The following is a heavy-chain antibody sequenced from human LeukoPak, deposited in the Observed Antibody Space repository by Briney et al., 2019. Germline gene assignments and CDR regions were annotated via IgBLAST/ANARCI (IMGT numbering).Heavy chain of an antibody. D-gene: IGHD2-2*01. J-gene: IGHJ4*02. CDR3: AKGRYQLLSLYFFDY. CDR1: GFTFSSYG. CDR2: ISGSGGST. V-gene: IGHV3-23*01. Sequence: GGSLRLSCAASGFTFSSYGMSWVRQAPGKGLEWVSVISGSGGSTYYADSVKGRFTISRDNSKNTLYLQMNSLRAEDTAVFYCAKGRYQLLSLYFFDYWGQGTLVTVSS.